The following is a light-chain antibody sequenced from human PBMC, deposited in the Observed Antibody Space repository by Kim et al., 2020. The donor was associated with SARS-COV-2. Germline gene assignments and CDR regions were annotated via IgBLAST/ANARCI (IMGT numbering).Light chain of an antibody. CDR2: DAT. CDR1: QTINNK. Sequence: SPWERATLSGSASQTINNKFVWDQQKPGQAPRLLIYDATTWATGVPARFIGSGSATDFTLTISSLQSEDFAVYYCQQSYDWPPLTFGQGTKVDIK. V-gene: IGKV3-15*01. CDR3: QQSYDWPPLT. J-gene: IGKJ1*01.